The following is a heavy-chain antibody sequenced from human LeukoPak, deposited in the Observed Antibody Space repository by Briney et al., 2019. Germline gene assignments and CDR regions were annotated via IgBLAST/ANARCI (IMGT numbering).Heavy chain of an antibody. CDR1: GYTFTGYY. J-gene: IGHJ6*03. V-gene: IGHV1-2*02. Sequence: ASVKVSCKASGYTFTGYYMHWVRQAPGQGLEWMGWINPNSGGTNYAQKFQGRVTMTRDTSISTAYMELSRLRSDDTAVYYCARGRYSSSWTLYYYYYYMDVWGKGTTVTVSS. D-gene: IGHD6-13*01. CDR3: ARGRYSSSWTLYYYYYYMDV. CDR2: INPNSGGT.